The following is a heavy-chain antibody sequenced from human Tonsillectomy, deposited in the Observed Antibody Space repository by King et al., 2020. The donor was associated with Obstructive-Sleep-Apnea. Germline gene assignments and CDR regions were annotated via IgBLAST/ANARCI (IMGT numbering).Heavy chain of an antibody. Sequence: VQLVESGGGLVKPGGSLRLSCAASGFTFSSYSMNWVRQAPGKGLEWVSSISSSSSYIYYADSVKGRFTITRDNAKNTLYLQMNSLRAEDTAVYYCARGGYPDAFDIWGQGTMVTVSS. CDR1: GFTFSSYS. CDR2: ISSSSSYI. CDR3: ARGGYPDAFDI. V-gene: IGHV3-21*01. J-gene: IGHJ3*02. D-gene: IGHD6-13*01.